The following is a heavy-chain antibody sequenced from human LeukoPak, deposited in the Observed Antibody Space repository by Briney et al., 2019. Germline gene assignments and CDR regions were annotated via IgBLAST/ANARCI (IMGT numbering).Heavy chain of an antibody. CDR1: GYTFTGYY. J-gene: IGHJ6*03. Sequence: ASVKVSCKSSGYTFTGYYMHWVRQAPGQGLEWMGWINPNSGVTDFAQKFQGRVTMTRDTSISTAYMELSRLTSDDTAVYYCARVGYCSGGSCPRRNYYYYYMDVWGKGTTVTISS. CDR2: INPNSGVT. CDR3: ARVGYCSGGSCPRRNYYYYYMDV. V-gene: IGHV1-2*02. D-gene: IGHD2-15*01.